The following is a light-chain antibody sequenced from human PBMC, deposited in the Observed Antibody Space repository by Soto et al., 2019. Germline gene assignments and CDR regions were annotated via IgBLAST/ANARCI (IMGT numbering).Light chain of an antibody. J-gene: IGKJ1*01. Sequence: DIVLTQSPDTLSLSPGERATLSCRASQSVSSNYLAWYQQKPGQAPRLLIYGASSRATDIPDRFSGSGSGTDFTLTITRLEPEDFAVYYCQQYSSSPRTFGQGTKVDIK. CDR3: QQYSSSPRT. CDR2: GAS. CDR1: QSVSSNY. V-gene: IGKV3-20*01.